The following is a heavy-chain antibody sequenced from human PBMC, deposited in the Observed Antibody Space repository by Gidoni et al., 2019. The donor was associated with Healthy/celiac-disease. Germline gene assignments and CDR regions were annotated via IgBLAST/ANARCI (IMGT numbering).Heavy chain of an antibody. CDR3: ARVSVANYYYGMDV. J-gene: IGHJ6*02. V-gene: IGHV4-31*03. D-gene: IGHD2-15*01. Sequence: QVQLQESGPGLLKPSQTLSLPCTVSGGFISSGGYYWSWIRQHPGKGLEWIGYIYYSGSTYYNPSLKSRVTISVDTSKNQFSLKLSSVTAADTAVYYCARVSVANYYYGMDVWGQGTTVTVSS. CDR1: GGFISSGGYY. CDR2: IYYSGST.